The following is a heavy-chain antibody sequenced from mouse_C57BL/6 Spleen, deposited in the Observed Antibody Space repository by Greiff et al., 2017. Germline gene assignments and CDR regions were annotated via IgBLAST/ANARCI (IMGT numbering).Heavy chain of an antibody. V-gene: IGHV1-85*01. CDR1: GYTFTSYD. D-gene: IGHD1-1*01. CDR2: IYPRDGST. CDR3: AREGNYYYGSSHGGFAY. Sequence: QVQLKESGPELVKPGASVKLSCKASGYTFTSYDINWVKQRPGQGLEWIGWIYPRDGSTKYNEKFKGKATLTVDTSSSTAYMELHSLTSEDSAVYFWAREGNYYYGSSHGGFAYWGQGTLVTVSA. J-gene: IGHJ3*01.